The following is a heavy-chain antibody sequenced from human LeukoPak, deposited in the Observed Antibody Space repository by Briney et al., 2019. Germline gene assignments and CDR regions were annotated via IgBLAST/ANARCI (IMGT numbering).Heavy chain of an antibody. D-gene: IGHD2-2*02. J-gene: IGHJ4*02. CDR1: GGTFTSYG. CDR2: INPNSGGT. V-gene: IGHV1-2*02. Sequence: ASVKVSCKASGGTFTSYGVTWVRQAPGQGLEWMGWINPNSGGTNYAQKFQGRVTMTRDTSISTAYMELSRLRSDDTAVYYCARDRLRWKDCSSTSCYTRSDYWGQGTLVTVSS. CDR3: ARDRLRWKDCSSTSCYTRSDY.